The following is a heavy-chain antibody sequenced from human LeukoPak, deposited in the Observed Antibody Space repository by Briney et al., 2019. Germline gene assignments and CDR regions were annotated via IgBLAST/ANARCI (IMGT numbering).Heavy chain of an antibody. CDR1: GGSFSGYY. J-gene: IGHJ4*02. CDR2: VNQRGCN. V-gene: IGHV4-34*01. CDR3: ARDRRRGSYPGRIVYFDY. Sequence: PSETLSLTCAVYGGSFSGYYWSSIRQPPGKGLEWVGEVNQRGCNNYLPSLRDRLTISVETSQNQFSLTVNSVTAADAAVYYCARDRRRGSYPGRIVYFDYWGQGSLVTVSS. D-gene: IGHD1-26*01.